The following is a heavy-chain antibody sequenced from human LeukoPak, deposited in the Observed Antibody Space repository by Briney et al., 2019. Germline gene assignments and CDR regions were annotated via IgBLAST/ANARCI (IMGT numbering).Heavy chain of an antibody. CDR3: ARLRRAATAGGFDY. V-gene: IGHV4-59*08. CDR2: VYSSGST. J-gene: IGHJ4*02. CDR1: DGSISNNY. D-gene: IGHD6-13*01. Sequence: SETLSLTCTVPDGSISNNYWSWIRQPPGKGLEWIAYVYSSGSTNYNPSLKSRVTISVDTSKNQFSLNLSSVTAADTAVYYCARLRRAATAGGFDYWGPGTLVAVSS.